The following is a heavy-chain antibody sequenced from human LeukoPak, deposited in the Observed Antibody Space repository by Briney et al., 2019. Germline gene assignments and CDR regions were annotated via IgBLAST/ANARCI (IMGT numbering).Heavy chain of an antibody. CDR1: GFTFSSYG. CDR2: ISGSGGST. Sequence: GGTLRLSCAASGFTFSSYGMSWVRQAPGKGLEWVSAISGSGGSTYYADSVKGRFTTSRDNSKNTLYLQMNSLRAEDTAVYYCAKDLIAVAGTVWGQGTLVTVSS. CDR3: AKDLIAVAGTV. J-gene: IGHJ4*02. V-gene: IGHV3-23*01. D-gene: IGHD6-19*01.